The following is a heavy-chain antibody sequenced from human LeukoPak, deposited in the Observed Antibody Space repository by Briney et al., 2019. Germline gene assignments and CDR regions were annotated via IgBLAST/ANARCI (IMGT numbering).Heavy chain of an antibody. CDR1: GFTFSSYT. D-gene: IGHD3-22*01. CDR3: ARHVVAVGFDY. CDR2: ITSSSSYI. J-gene: IGHJ4*02. Sequence: IPGGSLRLSCAASGFTFSSYTMNWVRQAPGKGLEWVSSITSSSSYIYYADSVKGRFTISRDNAKNSLYLQMNSLRAEDTAVYYCARHVVAVGFDYWGQGTLVTVSS. V-gene: IGHV3-21*01.